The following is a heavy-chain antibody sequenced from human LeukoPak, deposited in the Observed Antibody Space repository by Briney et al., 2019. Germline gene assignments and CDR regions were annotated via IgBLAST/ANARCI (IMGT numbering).Heavy chain of an antibody. D-gene: IGHD6-6*01. CDR3: ARDHSSSSWMDAFEI. Sequence: SETLSLTCLLSGGSIGPYYWSWIRQAAGKGPEWIGRIYTTGTADYNPSLKGRVFLSIDTSMNQFSLKVTSVTAADTAVYYCARDHSSSSWMDAFEIWGPGMKVIVSS. J-gene: IGHJ3*02. CDR2: IYTTGTA. CDR1: GGSIGPYY. V-gene: IGHV4-4*07.